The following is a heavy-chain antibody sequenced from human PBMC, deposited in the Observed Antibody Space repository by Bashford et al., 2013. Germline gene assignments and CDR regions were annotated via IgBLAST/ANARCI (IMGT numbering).Heavy chain of an antibody. CDR3: ARLDYDYFGRLFDIV. D-gene: IGHD5-12*01. CDR2: IYPGDSDT. J-gene: IGHJ6*04. V-gene: IGHV5-51*01. Sequence: WVRQMPGKGLEWMGIIYPGDSDTRYSPSFQGQVTISADKSISTAYLQWSSLKASDTAMYYCARLDYDYFGRLFDIVGAKGTTVTVSS.